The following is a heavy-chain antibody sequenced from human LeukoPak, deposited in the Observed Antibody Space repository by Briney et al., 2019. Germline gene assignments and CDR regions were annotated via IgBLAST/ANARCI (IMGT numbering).Heavy chain of an antibody. D-gene: IGHD1-26*01. V-gene: IGHV1-8*01. CDR3: ATILGALPYQFDY. Sequence: GVTVKVCCKVSGYIFTCYDINWVRQATGQGLELMLCLNPNSGNTGYAQNFQLRVTMTRNTSISTAYLELSSQRLEDWAVYFCATILGALPYQFDYWGQGTLITVAS. CDR1: GYIFTCYD. J-gene: IGHJ4*02. CDR2: LNPNSGNT.